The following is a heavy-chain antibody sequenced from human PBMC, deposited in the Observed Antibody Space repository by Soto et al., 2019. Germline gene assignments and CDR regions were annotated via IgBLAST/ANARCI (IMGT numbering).Heavy chain of an antibody. V-gene: IGHV1-69*01. CDR1: GGTFSSYA. D-gene: IGHD3-10*01. Sequence: QVQLVQSGAEVKKPGSSVKVSCKASGGTFSSYAISWVRQAPGQELEWMGGIIPIFGTANYAQKFQGRVTITADESWSTAYFERSSLRSEYTAVYYCARDSTTLWFGGLQPDGKDVWGQGTTVTVSS. CDR3: ARDSTTLWFGGLQPDGKDV. CDR2: IIPIFGTA. J-gene: IGHJ6*02.